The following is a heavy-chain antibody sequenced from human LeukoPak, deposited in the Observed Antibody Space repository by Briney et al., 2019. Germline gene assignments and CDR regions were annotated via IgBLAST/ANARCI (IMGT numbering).Heavy chain of an antibody. CDR1: GFTFSDYY. CDR2: ISSSGSTI. Sequence: GGSLRLSCAASGFTFSDYYMSWIRQAPGKGLEWVSYISSSGSTIYYADSVKGRFTISRDNAKNSLYLQMNSLRAEDTAVYYCARDYYDILTGYYAGYFDYWGQGTLVTVSS. D-gene: IGHD3-9*01. J-gene: IGHJ4*02. V-gene: IGHV3-11*04. CDR3: ARDYYDILTGYYAGYFDY.